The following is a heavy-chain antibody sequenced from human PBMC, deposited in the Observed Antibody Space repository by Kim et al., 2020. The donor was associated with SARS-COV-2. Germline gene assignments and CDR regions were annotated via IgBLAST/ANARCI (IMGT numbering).Heavy chain of an antibody. Sequence: SETLSLTCRVSGASLTSGGYYWNWIRQHPGKGLEWIGYIHYSGNTYYNPSLESRLTISIDTSQSHFFLNLTSVTAADTAVYYCARGARRGKSQVSGCDHWGQGTLVTVSS. CDR2: IHYSGNT. J-gene: IGHJ1*01. CDR1: GASLTSGGYY. D-gene: IGHD2-21*02. V-gene: IGHV4-31*03. CDR3: ARGARRGKSQVSGCDH.